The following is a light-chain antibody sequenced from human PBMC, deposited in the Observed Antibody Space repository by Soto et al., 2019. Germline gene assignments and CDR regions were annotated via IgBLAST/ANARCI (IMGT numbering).Light chain of an antibody. CDR2: DVN. V-gene: IGLV2-8*01. J-gene: IGLJ1*01. CDR3: SSYAGSNNLGV. CDR1: SSDVGAYDY. Sequence: QSVLTQPPSASGSPGQSVTISCTGTSSDVGAYDYVSWYQQHPGKAPKLMIYDVNKRPSGVPDRFSGSKFGNTASLTVSGLQAEDEADYYCSSYAGSNNLGVFGTGTKLTVL.